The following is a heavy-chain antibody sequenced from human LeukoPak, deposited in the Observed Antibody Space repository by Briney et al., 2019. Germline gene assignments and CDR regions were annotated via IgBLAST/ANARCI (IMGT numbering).Heavy chain of an antibody. V-gene: IGHV1-46*01. J-gene: IGHJ5*02. D-gene: IGHD6-19*01. Sequence: ASVKVSCKASGYTFTSNYIHWVRQAPGQGLEWMGMIYPRDGSTSYAQKFQGRVTVTRDTSTSTVHMELSGLRSEDTAVYYCAVTSGWTTGRNWFDPWGQGTLATVSS. CDR3: AVTSGWTTGRNWFDP. CDR1: GYTFTSNY. CDR2: IYPRDGST.